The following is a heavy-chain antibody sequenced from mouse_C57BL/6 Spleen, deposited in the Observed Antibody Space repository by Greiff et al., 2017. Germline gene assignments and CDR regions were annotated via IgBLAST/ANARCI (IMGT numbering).Heavy chain of an antibody. J-gene: IGHJ1*03. Sequence: DVKLVESGGDLVKPGGSLKLSCAASGFTFSSYGMSWVRQTPDKRLEWVATISSGGSYTYYPDSVKGRFTISRDNAKNTLYLQMSSLKSEDTAMYYCARRGTPGSSGYFDVWGTGTTVTVSS. CDR1: GFTFSSYG. CDR2: ISSGGSYT. CDR3: ARRGTPGSSGYFDV. V-gene: IGHV5-6*02. D-gene: IGHD1-1*01.